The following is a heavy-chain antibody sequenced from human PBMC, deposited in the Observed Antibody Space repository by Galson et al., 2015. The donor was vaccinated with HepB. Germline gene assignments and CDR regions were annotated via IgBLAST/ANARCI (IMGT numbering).Heavy chain of an antibody. D-gene: IGHD2-21*01. CDR1: GFTLSSYW. J-gene: IGHJ6*02. Sequence: SLRLSCAASGFTLSSYWMHWVRQPPGKGLVWVARINSDGSSTSYADSVKGRFTISRDNAKNTVYLQVNSLRAEDMAVYYCARGRLGAYGVDVWGQGTRVTVSS. V-gene: IGHV3-74*01. CDR3: ARGRLGAYGVDV. CDR2: INSDGSST.